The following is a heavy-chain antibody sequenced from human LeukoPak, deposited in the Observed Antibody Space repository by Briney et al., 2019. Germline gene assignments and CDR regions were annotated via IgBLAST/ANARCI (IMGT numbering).Heavy chain of an antibody. D-gene: IGHD3-3*01. Sequence: PSETLSLTCSVSGGSISSFYWSWIRQPPGKGLEWIGYIYHSGSTTYNPSLNSRVTMSVDTSRTHFSPKLNSVTAADTAVYYCARRLDDSYFDSWGQGILVTVSS. V-gene: IGHV4-59*01. CDR3: ARRLDDSYFDS. J-gene: IGHJ4*02. CDR1: GGSISSFY. CDR2: IYHSGST.